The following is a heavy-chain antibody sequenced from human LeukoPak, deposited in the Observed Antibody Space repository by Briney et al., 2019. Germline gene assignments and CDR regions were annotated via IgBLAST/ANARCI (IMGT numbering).Heavy chain of an antibody. J-gene: IGHJ5*02. V-gene: IGHV4-34*01. Sequence: PSETLSLTCAVYGGSFSGYYWSWIRQPPGKGLEWIGEINHSGSTNYNPSLKSRVTISVDTSKNQFSLKLSSVTAADTAVYYCARRRVTMVRGPSNWFDPWGQGTLVTVSS. D-gene: IGHD3-10*01. CDR3: ARRRVTMVRGPSNWFDP. CDR2: INHSGST. CDR1: GGSFSGYY.